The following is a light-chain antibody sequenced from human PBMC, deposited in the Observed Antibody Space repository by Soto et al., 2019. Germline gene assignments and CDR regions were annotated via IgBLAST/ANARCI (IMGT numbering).Light chain of an antibody. V-gene: IGLV2-14*01. CDR1: RSDVGAYNY. Sequence: QSALTQPASVSGSPGQSITISCTGTRSDVGAYNYVSWYQQHPGKAPKLMIYEVSDRPSGVSNRFSGSKSGNTASLNISGLQPEDEADYYCISYTTSSTLVFGTGTKLTVL. CDR3: ISYTTSSTLV. J-gene: IGLJ1*01. CDR2: EVS.